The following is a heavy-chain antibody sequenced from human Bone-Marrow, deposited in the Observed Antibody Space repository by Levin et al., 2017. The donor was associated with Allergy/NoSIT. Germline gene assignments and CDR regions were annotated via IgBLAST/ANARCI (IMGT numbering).Heavy chain of an antibody. CDR2: ISNSGDSA. J-gene: IGHJ6*03. Sequence: GESLKISCAASGFIFSNYGMSWVRQAPGKGLEWVSAISNSGDSAYYADSVKGRFTISRDNSKNTVHLQMNSLRAEDTAVYYCAKALGLCSTTSCYGTNNYMGVWGKGTTVTVSS. CDR3: AKALGLCSTTSCYGTNNYMGV. CDR1: GFIFSNYG. D-gene: IGHD2-2*01. V-gene: IGHV3-23*01.